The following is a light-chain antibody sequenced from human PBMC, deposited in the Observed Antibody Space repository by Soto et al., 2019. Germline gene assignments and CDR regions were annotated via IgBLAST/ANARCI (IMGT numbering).Light chain of an antibody. CDR2: GNS. CDR1: SSNIGAHYY. J-gene: IGLJ3*02. CDR3: QSYDSSLSGSV. Sequence: QSVLTQPPSVSGAPGQRVTISCTVSSSNIGAHYYIHWYQQLPGTAPKLLIYGNSNRPSGVPDRFSGSKSGTSASLAITGIQAEDEADYYCQSYDSSLSGSVFGGGTKLTVL. V-gene: IGLV1-40*01.